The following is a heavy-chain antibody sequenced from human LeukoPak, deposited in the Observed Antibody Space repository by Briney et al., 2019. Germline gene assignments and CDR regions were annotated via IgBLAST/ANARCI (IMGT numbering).Heavy chain of an antibody. V-gene: IGHV3-74*01. CDR2: INTDGSST. J-gene: IGHJ4*02. CDR1: GFTFSSYW. D-gene: IGHD3-22*01. Sequence: GGSLRLSCAASGFTFSSYWMHWVRQAPGKGLVWVSRINTDGSSTSYADPVKGRFTISRDNAKNTLYLQMNSLRAEDTAVYYCARVAVHSSGYYPEYYFDYWGQGTLVTVSS. CDR3: ARVAVHSSGYYPEYYFDY.